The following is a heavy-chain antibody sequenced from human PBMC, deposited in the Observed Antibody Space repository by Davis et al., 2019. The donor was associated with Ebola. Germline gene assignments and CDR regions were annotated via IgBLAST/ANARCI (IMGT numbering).Heavy chain of an antibody. D-gene: IGHD6-6*01. V-gene: IGHV3-21*01. CDR3: ARVRSRSSSLRLDYYGMDV. CDR2: ISSSSSYI. Sequence: PGGSLRLSCAASGFTFSSYSMNWVRQAPGKGLEWVSSISSSSSYIYYADSVKGRFTISRDNAKNSLYLQMNSLKTEDTAVYYCARVRSRSSSLRLDYYGMDVWGQGTTVTVSS. CDR1: GFTFSSYS. J-gene: IGHJ6*02.